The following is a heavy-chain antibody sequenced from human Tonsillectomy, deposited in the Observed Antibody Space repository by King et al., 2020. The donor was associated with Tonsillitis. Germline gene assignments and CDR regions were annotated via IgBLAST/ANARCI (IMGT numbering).Heavy chain of an antibody. D-gene: IGHD6-13*01. CDR1: GYTFTSYD. V-gene: IGHV1-8*01. J-gene: IGHJ4*02. Sequence: QLVQSGAEVKKPGASVKVSCKAPGYTFTSYDINWVRQATGQGLEWMGWMNPNSGNTGYAQKFQDRVTMTRNTSTSTAYMELSSLRSEDTAAYFCARPIHPTATTTAAGRSLDYWGQGTLVTVSS. CDR3: ARPIHPTATTTAAGRSLDY. CDR2: MNPNSGNT.